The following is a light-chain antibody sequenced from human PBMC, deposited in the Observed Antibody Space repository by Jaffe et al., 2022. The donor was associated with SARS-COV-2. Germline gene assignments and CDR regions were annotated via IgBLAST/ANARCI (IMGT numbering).Light chain of an antibody. V-gene: IGLV1-51*02. Sequence: QSVLTQPPSVSAAPGQKVTISCSGSSSNIGKNYVSWYQQLPGTAPKVLIYENNKRPSGIPDRFSGSNSGTSATLGITGLQTGDEADYYCGTWDSSLSAGVFGGGTKLTVL. J-gene: IGLJ2*01. CDR3: GTWDSSLSAGV. CDR2: ENN. CDR1: SSNIGKNY.